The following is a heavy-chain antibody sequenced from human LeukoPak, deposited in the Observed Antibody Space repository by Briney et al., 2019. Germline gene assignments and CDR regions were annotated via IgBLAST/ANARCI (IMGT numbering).Heavy chain of an antibody. D-gene: IGHD6-6*01. Sequence: SETLSLTCAVYGGSFSGYYWSWIRQPPGKGLEWIGEINHSGSTNYNPSLKSRVTISVDTSKNQFSLKLSSVTAADTAVYYCARACRVAARPYYYYYMVVWGKGTTVTVSS. V-gene: IGHV4-34*01. J-gene: IGHJ6*03. CDR3: ARACRVAARPYYYYYMVV. CDR1: GGSFSGYY. CDR2: INHSGST.